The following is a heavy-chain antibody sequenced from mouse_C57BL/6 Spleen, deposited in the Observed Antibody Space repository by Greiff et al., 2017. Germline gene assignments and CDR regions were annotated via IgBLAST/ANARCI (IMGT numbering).Heavy chain of an antibody. V-gene: IGHV1-18*01. CDR1: GYTFTDYN. CDR3: ARGEDGNYAMDY. J-gene: IGHJ4*01. D-gene: IGHD2-1*01. CDR2: INPNNGGT. Sequence: EVQLQESGPELVKPGASVKIPCKASGYTFTDYNMDWVKQSHGKSLEWIGDINPNNGGTIYNQKFKGKATLTVDKSSSTAYMELRSLTSEDTAVYYCARGEDGNYAMDYWGQGTSVTVSS.